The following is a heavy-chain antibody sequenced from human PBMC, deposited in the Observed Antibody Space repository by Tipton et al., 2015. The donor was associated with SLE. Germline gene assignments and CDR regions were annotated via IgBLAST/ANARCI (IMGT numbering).Heavy chain of an antibody. J-gene: IGHJ4*02. D-gene: IGHD3-16*01. CDR1: GGSISSNY. CDR2: IYNSGST. V-gene: IGHV4-59*08. CDR3: ARCIQKGVSFDY. Sequence: TLSLTCTVSGGSISSNYWSWIRQPPGKGLEWIGYIYNSGSTNYNPLLKSRATISVDTSKNQFSLNLSSLTATDTAVYYCARCIQKGVSFDYWGQGTVVTVSS.